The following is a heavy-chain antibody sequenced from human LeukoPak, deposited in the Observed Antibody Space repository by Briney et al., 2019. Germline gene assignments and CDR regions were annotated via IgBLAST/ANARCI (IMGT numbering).Heavy chain of an antibody. V-gene: IGHV4-34*01. Sequence: PSETLCLTCAVYGGSFRGYYWSWIRQPPGKGLEWIGEINHSGSTNYNPSLKSRVTISVDTSKNQFSLKLSSVTAADTAVYYCARGPDCGGTTAGPITMIVPVTSVFDYWGQGTLVAASS. CDR3: ARGPDCGGTTAGPITMIVPVTSVFDY. D-gene: IGHD3-22*01. CDR1: GGSFRGYY. CDR2: INHSGST. J-gene: IGHJ4*02.